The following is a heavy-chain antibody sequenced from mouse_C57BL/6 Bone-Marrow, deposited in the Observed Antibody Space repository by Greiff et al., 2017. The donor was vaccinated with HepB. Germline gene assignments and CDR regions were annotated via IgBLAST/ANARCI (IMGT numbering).Heavy chain of an antibody. CDR3: AISYYYGSSYAF. D-gene: IGHD1-1*01. CDR1: GYTFTSYW. CDR2: IHPSDSDT. V-gene: IGHV1-74*01. J-gene: IGHJ2*01. Sequence: QVQLQQPGAELVKPGASVKVSCKASGYTFTSYWMHWVKQRPGQGLEWIGRIHPSDSDTNYNQKFKGKATLTVDKSSSPAYMQLSSLTSEDSAVYYCAISYYYGSSYAFWGQGTTLIVSS.